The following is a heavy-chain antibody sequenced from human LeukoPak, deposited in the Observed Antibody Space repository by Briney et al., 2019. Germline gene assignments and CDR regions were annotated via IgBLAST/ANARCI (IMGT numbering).Heavy chain of an antibody. CDR3: ARSDYGGNSAIFGY. V-gene: IGHV1-46*01. J-gene: IGHJ4*02. Sequence: VASVTVSFKASGYTFTSYYMHWVREAPGQGLEWMGIINPSGGSTSYAQKFQGRVTMTRDTSTSTVYMELSSLRSEDTAVYYCARSDYGGNSAIFGYWGQGTLVTVSS. CDR2: INPSGGST. CDR1: GYTFTSYY. D-gene: IGHD4-23*01.